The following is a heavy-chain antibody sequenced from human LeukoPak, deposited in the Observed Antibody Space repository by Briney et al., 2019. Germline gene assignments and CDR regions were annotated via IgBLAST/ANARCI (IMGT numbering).Heavy chain of an antibody. J-gene: IGHJ4*02. CDR2: IYTTGST. CDR1: GGSIRNYY. CDR3: AREAPGYSSGWYCFDY. D-gene: IGHD6-19*01. Sequence: SETLSLTCTVSGGSIRNYYWSWIRQPAGKGLEGIGRIYTTGSTNYNPSLKTRVTMSVDTSKNQFSLRLSSVTAADTAVYYCAREAPGYSSGWYCFDYWGQGTLVTVSS. V-gene: IGHV4-4*07.